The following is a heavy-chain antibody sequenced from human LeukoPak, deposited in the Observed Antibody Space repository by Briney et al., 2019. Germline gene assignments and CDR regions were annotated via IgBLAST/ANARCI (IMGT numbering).Heavy chain of an antibody. CDR2: IKQDGSEH. Sequence: GGSPRLSCAASGFTFTNYWMTWVRQAPGKGLEWVANIKQDGSEHYYVDSVKGRFTVSRDNAKNSLFLQMSGLRAEDTAVYYCARDKAEGPSRLDNWGQGTLVTVSS. V-gene: IGHV3-7*01. CDR1: GFTFTNYW. CDR3: ARDKAEGPSRLDN. D-gene: IGHD2-2*01. J-gene: IGHJ4*02.